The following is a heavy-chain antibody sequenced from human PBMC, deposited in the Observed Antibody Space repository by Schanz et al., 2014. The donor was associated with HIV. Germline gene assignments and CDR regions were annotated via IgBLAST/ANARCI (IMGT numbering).Heavy chain of an antibody. CDR3: AKDQGYDFWSGYYNYYGMDV. V-gene: IGHV3-30*18. CDR2: ISYDGSDK. Sequence: QVQLVESGGGVVQPGRSLRLSCAASGFTFSSHGMHWVRQAPGKGLEWVAVISYDGSDKYHADSVKGRFTISRDNSKNTLYLQMNSLRADDTAVYYCAKDQGYDFWSGYYNYYGMDVWGQGTTVTVSS. D-gene: IGHD3-3*01. J-gene: IGHJ6*02. CDR1: GFTFSSHG.